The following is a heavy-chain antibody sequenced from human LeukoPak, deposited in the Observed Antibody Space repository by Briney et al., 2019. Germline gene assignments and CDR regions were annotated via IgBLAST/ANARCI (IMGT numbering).Heavy chain of an antibody. J-gene: IGHJ4*02. V-gene: IGHV3-11*04. CDR3: ARGQRQSSRVFDY. Sequence: SGGSLRLSCTASGFTFSDYYMSWIRQAPGKGLEWISYISSSGVTTYHADSVKGRFTISRDNAKNSLYLQMNSLRAEDTAVYYCARGQRQSSRVFDYWGQGTLVTVSS. CDR1: GFTFSDYY. CDR2: ISSSGVTT.